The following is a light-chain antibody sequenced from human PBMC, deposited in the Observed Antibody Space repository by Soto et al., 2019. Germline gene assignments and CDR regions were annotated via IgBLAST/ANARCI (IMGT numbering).Light chain of an antibody. Sequence: EMVLTQSPGTLSLSPGEIATLSGRASQSGSSSYLAWYQQKPGQAPRLLIYGASSRATGIPDRFSGSRSGTDFTLTISRMDPEDFAVYYCQQYGSSPWTFGQGTKVEIK. CDR2: GAS. CDR1: QSGSSSY. V-gene: IGKV3-20*01. J-gene: IGKJ1*01. CDR3: QQYGSSPWT.